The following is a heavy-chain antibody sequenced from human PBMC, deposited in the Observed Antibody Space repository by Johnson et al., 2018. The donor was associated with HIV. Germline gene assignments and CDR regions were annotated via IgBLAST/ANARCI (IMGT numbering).Heavy chain of an antibody. J-gene: IGHJ3*02. V-gene: IGHV3-64D*06. Sequence: KGLFTISRDNSRNTAYLQMSGLRSEDTAIYYCANSLLFDAFNIWGQGTMVTVSS. CDR3: ANSLLFDAFNI.